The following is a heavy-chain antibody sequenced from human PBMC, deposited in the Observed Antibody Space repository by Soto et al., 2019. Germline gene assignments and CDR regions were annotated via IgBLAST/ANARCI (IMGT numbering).Heavy chain of an antibody. D-gene: IGHD6-19*01. CDR1: GYTFSSYG. V-gene: IGHV1-18*04. Sequence: ASVKVSCKASGYTFSSYGITWVRQAPGQGLEWMGWLSVYSGKTSYAQKLQDRVTMSTDTSTSTAYMELRSLRSDDTAFYYCARSAMAGDYYYYGMDVWGRGTTVTVSS. CDR3: ARSAMAGDYYYYGMDV. J-gene: IGHJ6*02. CDR2: LSVYSGKT.